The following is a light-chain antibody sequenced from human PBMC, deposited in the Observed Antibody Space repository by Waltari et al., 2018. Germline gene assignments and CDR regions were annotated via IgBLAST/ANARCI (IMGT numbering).Light chain of an antibody. J-gene: IGLJ3*02. CDR3: LLYMGSGIWV. CDR2: KGN. Sequence: QTVVTQEPSLSVSPGGTVTLTCALSSGSISTTSYASWYQQTPGHAPRTLVYKGNTRSSGVPDRFSGSILGNKAALTITGAQADDESHYYCLLYMGSGIWVFGGGTKLTVL. V-gene: IGLV8-61*01. CDR1: SGSISTTSY.